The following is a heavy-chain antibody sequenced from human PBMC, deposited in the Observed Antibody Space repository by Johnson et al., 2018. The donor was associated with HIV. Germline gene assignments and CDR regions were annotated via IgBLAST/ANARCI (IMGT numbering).Heavy chain of an antibody. J-gene: IGHJ3*02. CDR1: GFTFDDYA. CDR3: AKQYSSSWYGNAFDI. CDR2: ISWNSGSI. D-gene: IGHD6-13*01. Sequence: VQLVESGGSVIRPGGSLRLSCAASGFTFDDYAMHWVRQAPGKGLEWVSGISWNSGSIGYADSVKGRFTISRDNAKNSLYLQMNSLRAEDTALYYCAKQYSSSWYGNAFDIWGQGTMVTVSS. V-gene: IGHV3-9*01.